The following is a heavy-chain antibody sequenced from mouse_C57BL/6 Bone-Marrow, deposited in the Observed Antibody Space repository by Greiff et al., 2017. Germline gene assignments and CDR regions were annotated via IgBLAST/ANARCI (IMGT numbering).Heavy chain of an antibody. CDR1: GYTFTDYY. Sequence: VQLQQSGPELVKPGASVKISCKASGYTFTDYYMNWVKQSHGKSLEWIGDINPNNGGTSYNQKFKGKATLTVDKSSSTAHMELRSLTSEDSAVYYCARDSSGYLWFAYWGQGTLVTVSA. V-gene: IGHV1-26*01. CDR2: INPNNGGT. D-gene: IGHD3-2*02. CDR3: ARDSSGYLWFAY. J-gene: IGHJ3*01.